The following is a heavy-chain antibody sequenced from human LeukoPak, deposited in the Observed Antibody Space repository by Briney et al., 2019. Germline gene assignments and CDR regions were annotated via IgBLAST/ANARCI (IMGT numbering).Heavy chain of an antibody. D-gene: IGHD2-15*01. CDR3: ARGVACSGGRCYEAFDI. CDR2: IYSAGST. J-gene: IGHJ3*02. V-gene: IGHV3-66*02. Sequence: PGGSLRLSCAASGFTVSSNYMNWVRQAPGKGLEWVSVIYSAGSTYYADSVTGRFTISRDNSKNTLYLQMNSLRAEDTAVYYCARGVACSGGRCYEAFDIWGQGTMVTVSS. CDR1: GFTVSSNY.